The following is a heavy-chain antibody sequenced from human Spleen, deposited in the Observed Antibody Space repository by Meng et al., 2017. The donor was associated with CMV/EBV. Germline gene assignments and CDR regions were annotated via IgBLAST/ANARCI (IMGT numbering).Heavy chain of an antibody. V-gene: IGHV3-74*03. CDR1: AFTLSNHW. J-gene: IGHJ5*02. CDR2: INGDGSSI. D-gene: IGHD2-2*02. CDR3: ARDRERYCSSTSCYMSFDP. Sequence: GESLKISCVVSAFTLSNHWMHWVRQAPGKGQVWVSHINGDGSSITYADSVKGRFTISRDNAKNSLYLQMNSLRAEDTAVHYCARDRERYCSSTSCYMSFDPWGQGTLVTVSS.